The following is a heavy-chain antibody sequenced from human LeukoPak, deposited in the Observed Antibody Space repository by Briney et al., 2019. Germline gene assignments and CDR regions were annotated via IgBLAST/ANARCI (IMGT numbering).Heavy chain of an antibody. CDR2: IGTASDT. J-gene: IGHJ6*03. D-gene: IGHD1-1*01. V-gene: IGHV3-13*01. Sequence: QSGGSLRLSCAASGFTFSSFDMHWVRQPTGQGLEWVSTIGTASDTYYPGSVEGRFTLSRDNAKNSLYLQMNSLTAGDTAVYYCARGSLRGKYYYMDVWGKGTTVTVSS. CDR3: ARGSLRGKYYYMDV. CDR1: GFTFSSFD.